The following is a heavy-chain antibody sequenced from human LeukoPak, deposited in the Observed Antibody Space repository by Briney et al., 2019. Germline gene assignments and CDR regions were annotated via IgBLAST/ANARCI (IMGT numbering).Heavy chain of an antibody. CDR1: GGSVSSGDYY. CDR3: ARGGELLNY. Sequence: SQTLSLTCTVSGGSVSSGDYYWTWIRQPAGKGLEWIGRIYTSGSTSYSPSLKSRVTISLDTSKNQFSLRLSSVTAADTAVYYCARGGELLNYLGQGTLVTVSS. CDR2: IYTSGST. J-gene: IGHJ4*02. V-gene: IGHV4-61*02. D-gene: IGHD1-7*01.